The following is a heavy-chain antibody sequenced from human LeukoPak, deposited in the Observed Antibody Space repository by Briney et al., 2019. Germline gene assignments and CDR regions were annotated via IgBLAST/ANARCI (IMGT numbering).Heavy chain of an antibody. J-gene: IGHJ4*02. Sequence: GGTLRLSCAASGFTVSSNYMSWVRQAPGKGLEWVSIIYSAGTTYYADSVKGRFTISRDNSKNTLYLQMNSLRAEDTAVYYCATYDAYHSIGYVGYFDYWGQGTLVTVSS. V-gene: IGHV3-53*01. CDR3: ATYDAYHSIGYVGYFDY. CDR2: IYSAGTT. D-gene: IGHD3-22*01. CDR1: GFTVSSNY.